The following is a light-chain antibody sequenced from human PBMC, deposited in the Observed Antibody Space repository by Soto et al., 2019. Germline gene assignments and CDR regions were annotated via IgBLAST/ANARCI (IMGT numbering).Light chain of an antibody. CDR3: SSYTSSSTWV. J-gene: IGLJ3*02. Sequence: QSALTQPASVSGSPGQSSTISFTGTSSDVGGYNYVSWYQQHPGKAPKLMIYEVSNRPSGVSNRFSGSKSCNTAALTISGLQAEDEAEYDCSSYTSSSTWVFGGGTKRTVL. V-gene: IGLV2-14*01. CDR1: SSDVGGYNY. CDR2: EVS.